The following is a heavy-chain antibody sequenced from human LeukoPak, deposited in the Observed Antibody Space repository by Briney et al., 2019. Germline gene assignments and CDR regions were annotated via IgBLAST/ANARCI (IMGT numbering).Heavy chain of an antibody. Sequence: GASVKVSCKASGGTLSSYAISWVRQAPGQGLEWMGRIIPIFGTANYAQKFQGRVTITTDESTSTAYMELSSLRSEDTAVYYCARDLYLRRDGYNHGYYYYMDVWGKGTTVTVSS. V-gene: IGHV1-69*05. CDR3: ARDLYLRRDGYNHGYYYYMDV. D-gene: IGHD5-24*01. J-gene: IGHJ6*03. CDR1: GGTLSSYA. CDR2: IIPIFGTA.